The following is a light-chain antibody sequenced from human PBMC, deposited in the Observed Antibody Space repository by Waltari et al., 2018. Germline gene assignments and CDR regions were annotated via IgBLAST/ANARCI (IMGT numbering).Light chain of an antibody. CDR1: TSDIGYYNA. CDR2: EVS. Sequence: QAAPTQSASVSGSAGQSVTISCTGTTSDIGYYNAVSWYQHHPGKAPKLMIYEVSKRPSGVSDRFSGSKSGNTASLTISGLQAEDEADYYCCSYAGSGTFIFGGGTRLTVL. CDR3: CSYAGSGTFI. V-gene: IGLV2-23*02. J-gene: IGLJ2*01.